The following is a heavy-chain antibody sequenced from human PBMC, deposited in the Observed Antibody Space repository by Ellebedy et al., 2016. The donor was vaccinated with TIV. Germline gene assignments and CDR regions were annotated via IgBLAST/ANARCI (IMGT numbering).Heavy chain of an antibody. Sequence: GESLKISCAASGFTVSTYYMSWVRQAPGRGLEWVSIIYSDCGTYYADSVKGRFTIPRDNSKNTLYLQMNSLRAEDTAVYYCASRPNGDFHFLDYWGQGTLVTVSS. J-gene: IGHJ4*02. CDR1: GFTVSTYY. CDR3: ASRPNGDFHFLDY. CDR2: IYSDCGT. V-gene: IGHV3-66*01. D-gene: IGHD4-17*01.